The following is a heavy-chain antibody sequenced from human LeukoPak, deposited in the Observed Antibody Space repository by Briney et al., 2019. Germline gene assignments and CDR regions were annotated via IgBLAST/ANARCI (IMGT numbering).Heavy chain of an antibody. D-gene: IGHD3-10*01. V-gene: IGHV1-3*03. CDR2: INAGNGNT. Sequence: ASVKVSCKASGYTFTSYAMHWVRQAPGQRLEWMGWINAGNGNTKYSQEFQGRVTMTRDTSTSTVYMELSSLRSEDTAVYYCAREFATYYGSGSYYNHSVVSSGFDPWGQGTLVTVSS. J-gene: IGHJ5*02. CDR3: AREFATYYGSGSYYNHSVVSSGFDP. CDR1: GYTFTSYA.